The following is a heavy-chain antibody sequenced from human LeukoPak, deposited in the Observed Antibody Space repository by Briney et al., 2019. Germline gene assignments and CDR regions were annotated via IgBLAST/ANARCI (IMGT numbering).Heavy chain of an antibody. CDR3: ARDMSSSWYVDYDAFDI. V-gene: IGHV3-48*03. D-gene: IGHD6-13*01. CDR1: GFTFSSYE. J-gene: IGHJ3*02. CDR2: ISSSGSTI. Sequence: GGSLRLSCAASGFTFSSYEMYWVRQAPGKGLEWVSYISSSGSTIYYEDSVKGRFTISRDNAKNSLYLQMNSLSAEDTAVYYCARDMSSSWYVDYDAFDIWGQGTMVTVSS.